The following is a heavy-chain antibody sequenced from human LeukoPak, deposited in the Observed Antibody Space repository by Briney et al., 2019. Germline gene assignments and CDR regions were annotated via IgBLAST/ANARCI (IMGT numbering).Heavy chain of an antibody. CDR3: ARGENYDILTGYLFDY. Sequence: PSQTLSLTCTVSGGSISSGDYYWSWIRQPPRKRLEWIGYIYYSGSTYYNPSLKSRVTISVDTSKNQFSLKLSSVTAADTAVYYCARGENYDILTGYLFDYWGQGTLVTVSS. D-gene: IGHD3-9*01. CDR2: IYYSGST. J-gene: IGHJ4*02. V-gene: IGHV4-30-4*01. CDR1: GGSISSGDYY.